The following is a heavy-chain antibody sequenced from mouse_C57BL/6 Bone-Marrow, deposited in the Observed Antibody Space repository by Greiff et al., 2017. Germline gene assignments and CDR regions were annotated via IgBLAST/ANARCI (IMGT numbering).Heavy chain of an antibody. Sequence: VQLQQPGAELVMPGASVKLSCKASGYTFTSYWMHWVKQRPGQGLEWIGEIDPSDSYTNYNQKFKGKSTLTVDQSSSTAYMQLSSLASEDSAVYYCAILSMDYWGQGTSVTVSS. J-gene: IGHJ4*01. CDR3: AILSMDY. CDR2: IDPSDSYT. CDR1: GYTFTSYW. V-gene: IGHV1-69*01. D-gene: IGHD1-1*02.